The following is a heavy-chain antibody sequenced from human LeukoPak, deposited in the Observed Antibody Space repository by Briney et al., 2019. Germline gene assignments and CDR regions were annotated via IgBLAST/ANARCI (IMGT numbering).Heavy chain of an antibody. D-gene: IGHD2-15*01. Sequence: GSSVKVSCKASGGTFSSYAISWVRQAPGQGLEWMGRMIPILDMATYSQKFQGRVAITADESTGTAHMELSSLRSEDTAVYYCARDNPPYCNGGSCYSYWGQGTLVAISS. CDR3: ARDNPPYCNGGSCYSY. V-gene: IGHV1-69*10. CDR1: GGTFSSYA. J-gene: IGHJ4*02. CDR2: MIPILDMA.